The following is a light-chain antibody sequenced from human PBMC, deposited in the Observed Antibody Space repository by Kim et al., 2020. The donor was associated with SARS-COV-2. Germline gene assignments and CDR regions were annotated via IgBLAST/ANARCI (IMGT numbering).Light chain of an antibody. CDR3: CSYAGSSTHYV. Sequence: QSITISSTGTRSDVGSYNLVSWHQQHPGKAPKLMIYEVSKRPSGVSNRFSGSKSGNTASLTISGLQAEDEADYYCCSYAGSSTHYVFGTGTKVTVL. V-gene: IGLV2-23*02. J-gene: IGLJ1*01. CDR2: EVS. CDR1: RSDVGSYNL.